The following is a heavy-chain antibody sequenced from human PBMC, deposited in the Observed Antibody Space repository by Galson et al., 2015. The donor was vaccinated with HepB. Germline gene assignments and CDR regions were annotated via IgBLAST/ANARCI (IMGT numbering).Heavy chain of an antibody. CDR1: GDTFTKYW. CDR2: IYAVDSDT. V-gene: IGHV5-51*03. Sequence: QSGAEVKKPGESLRISCKGGGDTFTKYWIGWVRQKPGKGLEWMGIIYAVDSDTRYSPSFEGQVTISADKSTSTAYLQWSSLKASDTAIYYCVSCSRLNVFDIWGQGTMVTVSP. J-gene: IGHJ3*02. D-gene: IGHD2-15*01. CDR3: VSCSRLNVFDI.